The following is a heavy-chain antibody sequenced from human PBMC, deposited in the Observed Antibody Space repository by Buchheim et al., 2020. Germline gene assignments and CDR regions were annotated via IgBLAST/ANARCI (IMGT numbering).Heavy chain of an antibody. CDR2: INPNSGGT. CDR3: ARGHNFLRYFDCWVGDYGMDV. V-gene: IGHV1-2*04. D-gene: IGHD3-9*01. CDR1: GYTFTGYY. Sequence: QVQLVQSGAEVKKPGASVKVSCKASGYTFTGYYMHWVRQAPGQGLEWMGWINPNSGGTNYAQKFQGWVTMTRDTSISTAYMELRRLRSDDTAVYYCARGHNFLRYFDCWVGDYGMDVWGQGTT. J-gene: IGHJ6*02.